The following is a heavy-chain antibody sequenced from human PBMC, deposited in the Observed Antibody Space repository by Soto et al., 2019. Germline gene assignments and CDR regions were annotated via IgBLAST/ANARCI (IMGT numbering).Heavy chain of an antibody. D-gene: IGHD5-12*01. J-gene: IGHJ4*02. CDR2: LSSDGGNK. V-gene: IGHV3-30*18. Sequence: QMQLVESGGGVVQPGRSLRLSCVASGFTFSHYGMHWVRQSPGKGLEWVATLSSDGGNKYHADSVKGRLTISRDNSKNTLYLQMNSLRVEDTALYYCAKRGYSGYDLDYWGQGTLFTVSS. CDR1: GFTFSHYG. CDR3: AKRGYSGYDLDY.